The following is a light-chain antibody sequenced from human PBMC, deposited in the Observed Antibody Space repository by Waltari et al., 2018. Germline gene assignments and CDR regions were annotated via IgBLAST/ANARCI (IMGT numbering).Light chain of an antibody. J-gene: IGLJ3*02. CDR1: SSDVGRYNL. CDR2: EGS. CDR3: CSYAGSSTWV. V-gene: IGLV2-23*01. Sequence: QSALTQPASVSGSPGQSITISCTGTSSDVGRYNLVSWYQQHPGKAPNLMIYEGSKWPSGVSNRFSGSKSGNTASLTISGLQAEDEADYYCCSYAGSSTWVFGGGTKLTVL.